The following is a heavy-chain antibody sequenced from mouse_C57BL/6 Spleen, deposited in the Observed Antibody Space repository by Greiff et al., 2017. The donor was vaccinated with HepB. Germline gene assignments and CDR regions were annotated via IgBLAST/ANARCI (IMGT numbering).Heavy chain of an antibody. V-gene: IGHV1-64*01. CDR3: ARWCETRSIDY. D-gene: IGHD1-1*02. CDR2: IHPNSGST. J-gene: IGHJ4*01. Sequence: QVQLQQPGAELVKPGASVKLSCKASGYTFTSYWMHWVKQRPGQGLEWIGMIHPNSGSTNYNEKFKSKATLTVDKSSSTAYMQLSSLTSEDSAVYYCARWCETRSIDYWGQGTSVTVSS. CDR1: GYTFTSYW.